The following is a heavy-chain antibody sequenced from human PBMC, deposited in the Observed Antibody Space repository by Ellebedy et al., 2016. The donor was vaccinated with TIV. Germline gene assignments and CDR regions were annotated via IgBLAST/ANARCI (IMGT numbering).Heavy chain of an antibody. J-gene: IGHJ4*02. D-gene: IGHD1-26*01. Sequence: KVSCKGSGYSFTTYWIGWVRQMPGKGLEWMGVLYPGDSDTKYSPSFQGQVTISVDRSISTAYLQWSSLKASDTAIYYCARRAVGAFDYWGQGTLVTVSS. CDR3: ARRAVGAFDY. V-gene: IGHV5-51*01. CDR2: LYPGDSDT. CDR1: GYSFTTYW.